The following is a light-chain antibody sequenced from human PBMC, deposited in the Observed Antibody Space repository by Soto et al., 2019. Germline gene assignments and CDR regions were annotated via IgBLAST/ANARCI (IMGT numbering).Light chain of an antibody. V-gene: IGLV2-14*01. CDR3: SSFTISDTLL. CDR1: DSDIGTYNY. Sequence: QSALTQPRSVSGSPGQSVTISCTGSDSDIGTYNYVSWYQHLPGKAPRLIIYEVTNRPSGISNRFSGSKSGNTASLTISGLQAEDDADYYCSSFTISDTLLFGGGTKLTVL. CDR2: EVT. J-gene: IGLJ2*01.